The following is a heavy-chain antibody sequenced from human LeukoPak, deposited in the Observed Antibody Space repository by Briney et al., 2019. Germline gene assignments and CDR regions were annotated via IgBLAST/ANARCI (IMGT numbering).Heavy chain of an antibody. V-gene: IGHV1-69*06. CDR3: AREDYYGSGSYYS. CDR2: IIPIFGTA. CDR1: GGTFSSYA. D-gene: IGHD3-10*01. Sequence: SVTVSCKASGGTFSSYAISWVRQAPGQGLAWMGGIIPIFGTANYAQKFQGRVTITADKSTCTAYMELRSLRSEDTAVYYCAREDYYGSGSYYSWGQGTLVTVSS. J-gene: IGHJ4*02.